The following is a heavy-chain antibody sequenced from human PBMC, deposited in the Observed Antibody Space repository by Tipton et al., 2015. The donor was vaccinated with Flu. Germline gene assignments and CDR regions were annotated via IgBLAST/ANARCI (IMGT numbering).Heavy chain of an antibody. D-gene: IGHD3-10*01. CDR2: ISSSSSTI. J-gene: IGHJ4*02. Sequence: SLRLSCAASGFTFSSYSMNWVRQAPGKGLEWVSYISSSSSTIYYADSVKGRFTISRDNAKNSLYLQMNSLRAEDTAVYYCARVAYYGSGSYEDLGYWGQGTLVTVSS. CDR3: ARVAYYGSGSYEDLGY. CDR1: GFTFSSYS. V-gene: IGHV3-48*01.